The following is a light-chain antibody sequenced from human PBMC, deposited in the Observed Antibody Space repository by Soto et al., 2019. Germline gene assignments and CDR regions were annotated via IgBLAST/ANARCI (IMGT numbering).Light chain of an antibody. J-gene: IGLJ2*01. Sequence: QSVLTQPASVSGSPGQSVTISCTGTSSDVGSYNLVSWYQQHPGKAPKLIIYEVNKRPSGVSDRFSGSKSGNTASLTISGLQAEDEGDYHCCSFVGSSTLVFGGGTKLTVL. CDR2: EVN. V-gene: IGLV2-23*02. CDR3: CSFVGSSTLV. CDR1: SSDVGSYNL.